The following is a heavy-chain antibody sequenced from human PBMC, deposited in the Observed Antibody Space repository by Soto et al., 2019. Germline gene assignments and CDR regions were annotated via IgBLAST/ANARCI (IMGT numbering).Heavy chain of an antibody. D-gene: IGHD6-19*01. J-gene: IGHJ4*02. Sequence: EVQLLESGGGLVQPGGSLRLSCAASGFTFSSYAMSWVRQAPGKGLEWGSAISGSGGSTYYADSVKGRFTIYRENSKNTLYLQRNSLMAEDTAVYYCARRSSGWYFDYWGQGTLVTVSS. CDR3: ARRSSGWYFDY. CDR1: GFTFSSYA. CDR2: ISGSGGST. V-gene: IGHV3-23*01.